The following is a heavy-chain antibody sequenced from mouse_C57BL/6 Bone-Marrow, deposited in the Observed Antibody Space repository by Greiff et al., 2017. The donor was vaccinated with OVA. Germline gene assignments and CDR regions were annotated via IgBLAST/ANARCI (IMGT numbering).Heavy chain of an antibody. Sequence: EVNVVESGEGLVKPGGSLKLSCAASGFTFSSYAMYWVRQTQEKRLEWVAYISSGGDYIYYADTVKGRFTISRDNARNTLYLQMSSLKSEDTAMYYCTRGSSYWYFGVWGTGTTVTVSS. V-gene: IGHV5-9-1*02. D-gene: IGHD1-1*01. J-gene: IGHJ1*03. CDR2: ISSGGDYI. CDR3: TRGSSYWYFGV. CDR1: GFTFSSYA.